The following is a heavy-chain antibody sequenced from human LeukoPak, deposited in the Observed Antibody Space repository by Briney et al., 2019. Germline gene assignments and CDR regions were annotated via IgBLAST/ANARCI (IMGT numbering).Heavy chain of an antibody. J-gene: IGHJ4*02. D-gene: IGHD2-2*01. Sequence: SETLSLTCAVYGGSFSGYYWSWIRQPPGKGLEWIGEINHSGSTNYNPSLKSRVTISVDASKNQFSLKLSSVIAADTAVYYCARGGTQDIVVVPAARAFDYWGQRTLVTVSS. CDR2: INHSGST. CDR1: GGSFSGYY. CDR3: ARGGTQDIVVVPAARAFDY. V-gene: IGHV4-34*01.